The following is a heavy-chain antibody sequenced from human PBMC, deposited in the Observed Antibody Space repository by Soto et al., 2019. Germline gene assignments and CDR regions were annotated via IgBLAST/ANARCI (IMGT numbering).Heavy chain of an antibody. Sequence: GGSLRLACAASGFTVSSYLMSWVRQAPGRGLEWMANIKYDGSEKYYVDSVKGRLTISRDNAKNSLYLQMNSLRAEDTAVYYCASSPHKDSRPDYWGQGTLVTVSS. V-gene: IGHV3-7*03. CDR2: IKYDGSEK. CDR3: ASSPHKDSRPDY. J-gene: IGHJ4*02. D-gene: IGHD3-22*01. CDR1: GFTVSSYL.